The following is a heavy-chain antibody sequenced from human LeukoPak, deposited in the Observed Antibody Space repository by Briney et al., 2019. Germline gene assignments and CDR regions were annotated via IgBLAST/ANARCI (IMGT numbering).Heavy chain of an antibody. CDR2: IKQDGSEK. Sequence: GGSLRLSCVASGFTLSSYWTSWVRQAPGKGLEWLANIKQDGSEKYYVDSVKGRYTISRDNAKNSLYLQMNSLRAEDTAVYYCARASHGLDVWGQGTTVTVSS. J-gene: IGHJ6*02. CDR3: ARASHGLDV. D-gene: IGHD5-24*01. V-gene: IGHV3-7*03. CDR1: GFTLSSYW.